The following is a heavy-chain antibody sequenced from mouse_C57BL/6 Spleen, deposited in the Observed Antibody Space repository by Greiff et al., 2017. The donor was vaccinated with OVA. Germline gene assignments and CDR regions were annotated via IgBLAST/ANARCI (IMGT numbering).Heavy chain of an antibody. CDR3: AREGLSPFAY. V-gene: IGHV1-54*01. J-gene: IGHJ3*01. D-gene: IGHD1-1*02. CDR2: INPGSGGT. CDR1: GYAFTNYL. Sequence: QVQLQQSGAELVRPGTSVKVSCKASGYAFTNYLIEWVKQRPGQGLEWIGVINPGSGGTNYNEKFKGKATLTADKSSSTAYMQLSSLTSEDSAVYFCAREGLSPFAYWGQGTLVTVSA.